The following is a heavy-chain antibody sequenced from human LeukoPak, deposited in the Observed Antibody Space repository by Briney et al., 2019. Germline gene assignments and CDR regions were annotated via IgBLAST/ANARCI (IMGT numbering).Heavy chain of an antibody. CDR3: ARDAYCGGDCYYFDY. J-gene: IGHJ4*02. CDR2: LKQDGSVK. V-gene: IGHV3-7*01. CDR1: GFTFSNYW. Sequence: PGGSLRLSCAASGFTFSNYWMSWVRQAPGKGLEWVANLKQDGSVKYYLDSVKGRFTISRDNAKNSLYLQMNSLRAEDTAVYYCARDAYCGGDCYYFDYWGQGTLVTVSS. D-gene: IGHD2-21*02.